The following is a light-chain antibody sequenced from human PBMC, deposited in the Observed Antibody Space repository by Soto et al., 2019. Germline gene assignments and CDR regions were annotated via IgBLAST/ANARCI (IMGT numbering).Light chain of an antibody. J-gene: IGLJ1*01. CDR2: NNN. CDR3: VAWDDGLNGYV. CDR1: RSNIGRST. Sequence: QSVLTQPPSASETPGQRVTISCSGSRSNIGRSTVSWYQQLPGTAPKLLIYNNNQRPSGVPDRLSGSKSGTSASLAISGLQSEDEADYYCVAWDDGLNGYVFGTGTKLTVL. V-gene: IGLV1-44*01.